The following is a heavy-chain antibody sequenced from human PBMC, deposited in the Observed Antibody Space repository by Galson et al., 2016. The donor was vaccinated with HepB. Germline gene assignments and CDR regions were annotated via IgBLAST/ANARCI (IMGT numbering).Heavy chain of an antibody. CDR3: AREDEQEIRGHYYYNGMDV. V-gene: IGHV3-30*04. Sequence: LRLSCAASGFTFTTYAMHWVRQAPGKGLEWVAAISYDGRNIYYADSVKGRFTISRDNSKNTLYLQVNSLRGEDTAVYYGAREDEQEIRGHYYYNGMDVWGQGTTVIVSS. CDR2: ISYDGRNI. CDR1: GFTFTTYA. D-gene: IGHD3-10*01. J-gene: IGHJ6*02.